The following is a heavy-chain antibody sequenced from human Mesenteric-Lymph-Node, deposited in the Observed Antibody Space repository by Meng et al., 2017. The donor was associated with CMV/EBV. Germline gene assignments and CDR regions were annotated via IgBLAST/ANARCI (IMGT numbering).Heavy chain of an antibody. D-gene: IGHD2-15*01. CDR1: TFISYD. CDR2: MNPNSGNT. V-gene: IGHV1-8*01. J-gene: IGHJ4*02. Sequence: TFISYDINWVRQATGQGPEWMGWMNPNSGNTGSAQKFQGRVTMTRNTSISTAYMELSSLRSEDTAVYYCARGAPGGYCSGGSCPYFDYWGQGTLVTVSS. CDR3: ARGAPGGYCSGGSCPYFDY.